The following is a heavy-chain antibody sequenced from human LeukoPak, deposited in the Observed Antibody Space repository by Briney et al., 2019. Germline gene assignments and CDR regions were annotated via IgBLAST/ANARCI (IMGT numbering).Heavy chain of an antibody. CDR3: ATGVAATPVSTYYFGY. Sequence: ASVKVSCKVSGYTLTELSMHWVRQAPGKGLEWMGGFDPEDGETIYAQKFQGRVTMTEDTSTDTAYMELSSLRSEDTAVYYCATGVAATPVSTYYFGYWGQGTLDTVSS. CDR2: FDPEDGET. J-gene: IGHJ4*02. CDR1: GYTLTELS. D-gene: IGHD2-15*01. V-gene: IGHV1-24*01.